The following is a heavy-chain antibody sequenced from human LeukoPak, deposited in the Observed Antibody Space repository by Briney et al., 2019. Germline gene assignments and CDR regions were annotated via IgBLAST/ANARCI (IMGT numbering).Heavy chain of an antibody. Sequence: GGSLRLSCAASGFTFSSYSMNWVRQAPGKGLEWVSSISSSSSYIYYADSVKGRFTISRDNAKNSLYLQMNSLRAEDTAVYYCARVGITGTTAFDYWGQGTLVTVSS. D-gene: IGHD1-7*01. V-gene: IGHV3-21*01. CDR3: ARVGITGTTAFDY. CDR2: ISSSSSYI. CDR1: GFTFSSYS. J-gene: IGHJ4*02.